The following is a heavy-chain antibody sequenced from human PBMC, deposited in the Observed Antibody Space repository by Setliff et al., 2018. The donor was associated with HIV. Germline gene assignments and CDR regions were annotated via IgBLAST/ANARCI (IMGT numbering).Heavy chain of an antibody. J-gene: IGHJ3*02. V-gene: IGHV5-51*01. D-gene: IGHD6-13*01. CDR2: IYPGDSDT. CDR1: GYYFTSYW. Sequence: GESLKISCKGSGYYFTSYWIGWVRQMPGKGLEWMGIIYPGDSDTRYSPSFQGQVTISADKSISTAYLQWSTLKASDTAIYYCARHRHTAAGTLDAFDIWGQGTVVTVSS. CDR3: ARHRHTAAGTLDAFDI.